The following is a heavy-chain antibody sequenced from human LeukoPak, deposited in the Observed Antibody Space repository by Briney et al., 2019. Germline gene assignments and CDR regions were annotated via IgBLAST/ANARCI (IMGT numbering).Heavy chain of an antibody. J-gene: IGHJ4*02. CDR1: GFTFSSYS. D-gene: IGHD2-2*01. CDR2: ISSSSSYI. V-gene: IGHV3-21*04. Sequence: GGSLRLSCAASGFTFSSYSMNWVRQAPGKGLEWVSSISSSSSYIYYADSVKGRFTISRDNAKNSLYLQMNSLRAEDTALYYCARDREYQLLSFLDYWGQGTLVTVSS. CDR3: ARDREYQLLSFLDY.